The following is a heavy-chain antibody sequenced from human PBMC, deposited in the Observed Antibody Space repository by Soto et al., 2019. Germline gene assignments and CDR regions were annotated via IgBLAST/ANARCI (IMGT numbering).Heavy chain of an antibody. V-gene: IGHV4-39*01. CDR1: GASISRANYY. Sequence: PSETLSLTCTVSGASISRANYYCGCIRQPPGKGLEWIGNIYYSRNTYYNPSLKSRVTISVDTSKNQFSLRLSSVTAADTAVYYCAGLNTFQRDWENYHYYDLDVWGHGTTVTVSS. CDR2: IYYSRNT. D-gene: IGHD3-9*01. CDR3: AGLNTFQRDWENYHYYDLDV. J-gene: IGHJ6*02.